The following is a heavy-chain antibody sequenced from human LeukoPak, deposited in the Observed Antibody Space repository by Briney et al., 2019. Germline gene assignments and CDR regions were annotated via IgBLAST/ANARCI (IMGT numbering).Heavy chain of an antibody. CDR1: GFTFSSYS. V-gene: IGHV3-21*01. CDR2: ISSSSSYI. J-gene: IGHJ6*03. CDR3: ARGGDGGDYDILTGYYMDV. D-gene: IGHD3-9*01. Sequence: SGGSLRLSCAASGFTFSSYSMNWVRQAPGKGLEWVSSISSSSSYIYYADSVKGRFTISRDNAKNSLYLQMNSLRAEDTAVYYCARGGDGGDYDILTGYYMDVWGEGTTVTVFS.